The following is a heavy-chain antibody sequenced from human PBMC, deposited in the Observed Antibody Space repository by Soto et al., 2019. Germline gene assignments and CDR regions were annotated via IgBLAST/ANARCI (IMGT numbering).Heavy chain of an antibody. CDR1: GFTFSSYG. CDR3: ARDYRMRAYCGGDCPMGY. V-gene: IGHV3-33*01. CDR2: IWYDGSNK. J-gene: IGHJ4*02. Sequence: GGSLRLSCAASGFTFSSYGMHWVRQAPGKGLEWVAVIWYDGSNKYYADSVKGRFTISRDNSKNTLYLQMNSLRAEDTAVYYCARDYRMRAYCGGDCPMGYWGQGTLVTVSS. D-gene: IGHD2-21*01.